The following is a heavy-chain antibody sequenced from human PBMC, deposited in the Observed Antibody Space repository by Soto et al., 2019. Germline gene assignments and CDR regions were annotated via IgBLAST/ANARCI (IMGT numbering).Heavy chain of an antibody. V-gene: IGHV1-8*01. CDR1: GYTFTSYD. CDR3: ARGRYYYGSGSWPGESWFDP. D-gene: IGHD3-10*01. Sequence: QVQLVQSGAEVKKPGASVKVSCKASGYTFTSYDINWMRQATGQGLEWMGWMNPNSGNTGYAQKFQGRVTMTRNTSISTAYMELSSLRSEDTAVYYCARGRYYYGSGSWPGESWFDPWGQGTLVTVSS. CDR2: MNPNSGNT. J-gene: IGHJ5*02.